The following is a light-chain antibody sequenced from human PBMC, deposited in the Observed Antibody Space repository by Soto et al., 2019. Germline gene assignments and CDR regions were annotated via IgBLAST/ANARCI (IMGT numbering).Light chain of an antibody. J-gene: IGLJ1*01. CDR3: SSYASSGTKV. V-gene: IGLV2-14*01. CDR2: EVT. CDR1: SSDVGGYGY. Sequence: QSALTQPASVSGSPGQSITISCTGTSSDVGGYGYVSWYQRQPGKAPKLIIYEVTNRPSGISSRFSASKSGNTASLTISGLQAEDEADYYCSSYASSGTKVFGSGTKLTVL.